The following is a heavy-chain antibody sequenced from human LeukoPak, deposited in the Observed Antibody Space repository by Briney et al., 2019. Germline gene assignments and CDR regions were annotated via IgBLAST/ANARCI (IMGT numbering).Heavy chain of an antibody. CDR3: ARDHLVVTAIGVY. Sequence: ASVKVSCKASGYTFTSYDINWVRQATGQGLEWMGWMNPNSGNTGYAQKFQGRVTMTRNTSISTAYMELSSLRSDDTAVYYCARDHLVVTAIGVYWGQGTLVTVSS. D-gene: IGHD2-21*02. CDR2: MNPNSGNT. V-gene: IGHV1-8*01. CDR1: GYTFTSYD. J-gene: IGHJ4*02.